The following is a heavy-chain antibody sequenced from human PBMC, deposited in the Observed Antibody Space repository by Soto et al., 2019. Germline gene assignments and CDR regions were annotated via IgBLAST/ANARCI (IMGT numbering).Heavy chain of an antibody. D-gene: IGHD5-18*01. CDR2: IIPMFGTA. CDR1: GGTFSTYA. V-gene: IGHV1-69*12. J-gene: IGHJ4*02. CDR3: ASGIQLWLRRINNGYSG. Sequence: QVQLVQSGAEVKKPESSVKVSCKAPGGTFSTYAISWVRQAPGQGLEWMGGIIPMFGTANYAQRFQDRVTISGDESKNTGDMERSRLRSEDTAVYFCASGIQLWLRRINNGYSGWGQGTLVTVSS.